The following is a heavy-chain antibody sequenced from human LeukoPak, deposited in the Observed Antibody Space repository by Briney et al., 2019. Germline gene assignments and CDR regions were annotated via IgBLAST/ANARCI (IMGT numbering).Heavy chain of an antibody. CDR1: GFTFSSYW. D-gene: IGHD3-10*01. CDR3: ARAVYYGSGTYLP. V-gene: IGHV3-74*01. Sequence: GGSLRLSCAASGFTFSSYWMHWVRQAPGKGLVWVSRINIDGSSTNYADSVKGRFTTSRDNAKNTLYLQMNSLRAEDTAVYYCARAVYYGSGTYLPSGQGTLVTVSS. J-gene: IGHJ5*02. CDR2: INIDGSST.